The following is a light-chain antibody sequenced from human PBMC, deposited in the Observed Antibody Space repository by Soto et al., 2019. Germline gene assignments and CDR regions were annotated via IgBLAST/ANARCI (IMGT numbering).Light chain of an antibody. CDR1: SGDVGGYNY. CDR2: DVS. CDR3: NSYTTSSTYV. Sequence: QSVLTQPASVSGSPGQSITISCTGTSGDVGGYNYVSWYQQPPGKAPKLMIYDVSNRPSGVSNRFSGSKSGNTASLTISGLQAEDEADYYCNSYTTSSTYVFGTGTKVTVL. J-gene: IGLJ1*01. V-gene: IGLV2-14*01.